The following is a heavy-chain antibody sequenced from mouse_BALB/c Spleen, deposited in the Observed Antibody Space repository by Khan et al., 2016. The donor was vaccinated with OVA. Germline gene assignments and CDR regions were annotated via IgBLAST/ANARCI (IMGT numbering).Heavy chain of an antibody. D-gene: IGHD1-2*01. Sequence: QVQLKQSGAELARPGASVKLSCKASGYTFTDYYIYWVKQSNGQGLEWIGDISPGSGDIYYNEKFKGKATLTVDKSSTTAYMQLSSWTSEASSGCFCAIRCCFGCTIAYWGQGTLVTVSA. CDR3: AIRCCFGCTIAY. J-gene: IGHJ3*01. CDR2: ISPGSGDI. V-gene: IGHV1-77*01. CDR1: GYTFTDYY.